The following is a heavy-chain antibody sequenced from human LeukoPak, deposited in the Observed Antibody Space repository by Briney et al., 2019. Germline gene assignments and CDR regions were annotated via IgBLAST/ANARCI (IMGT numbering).Heavy chain of an antibody. D-gene: IGHD6-19*01. J-gene: IGHJ4*02. Sequence: GGSLRLSCAASGFTFSSYAMSWVRQAPGKGLEWVSAISGSGGSTYYADSVKGRFTVSRDNSKNTLYLQMNSLRAEDTAVYYCAKDNNDYERSGWYANYYFDYWGQGTLVTVSS. CDR3: AKDNNDYERSGWYANYYFDY. CDR1: GFTFSSYA. CDR2: ISGSGGST. V-gene: IGHV3-23*01.